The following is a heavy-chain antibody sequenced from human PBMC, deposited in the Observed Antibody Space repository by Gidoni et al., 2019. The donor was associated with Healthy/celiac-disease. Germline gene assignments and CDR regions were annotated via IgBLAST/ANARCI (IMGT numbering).Heavy chain of an antibody. CDR1: GFTFSSDC. D-gene: IGHD6-6*01. J-gene: IGHJ3*02. CDR3: ARDFGIAAPTDAFDI. V-gene: IGHV3-48*01. Sequence: EVQLVESGGGLVQPGGSLRHSWPASGFTFSSDCMNWVRPAPGKGLEWVSYISSSGSTIYYADSVKGRFTISRENAKNSLYLQRNSLRAEDTAVYYCARDFGIAAPTDAFDIWGQGTMVTVSS. CDR2: ISSSGSTI.